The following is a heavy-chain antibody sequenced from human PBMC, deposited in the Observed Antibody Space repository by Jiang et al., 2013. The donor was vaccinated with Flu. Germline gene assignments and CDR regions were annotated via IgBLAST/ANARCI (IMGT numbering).Heavy chain of an antibody. D-gene: IGHD6-19*01. CDR2: ITWNSGTL. CDR3: AKDISVAGVGLDY. V-gene: IGHV3-9*01. Sequence: GLVQPGRSLRLSCAASGFRFDDYAMHWVRQAPGKGLEWVSGITWNSGTLGYADSVRGRITISRDNAKESLFLQMDSLRAEDTAVYYCAKDISVAGVGLDYWGQGTLVTVSS. CDR1: GFRFDDYA. J-gene: IGHJ4*02.